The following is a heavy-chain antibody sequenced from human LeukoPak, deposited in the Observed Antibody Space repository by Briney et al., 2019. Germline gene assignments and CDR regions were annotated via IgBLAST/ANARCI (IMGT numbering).Heavy chain of an antibody. CDR3: ARGHWGLGYFDY. Sequence: SETLSLTCAVSGGSFSGYYWSWIRQPPGKGLEWIGEINHSGSTNYNPYLKRRVTISVDTSKNQFSLKLSSVTAADTAVYYCARGHWGLGYFDYWGQGTLVTVSS. V-gene: IGHV4-34*01. CDR1: GGSFSGYY. D-gene: IGHD7-27*01. CDR2: INHSGST. J-gene: IGHJ4*02.